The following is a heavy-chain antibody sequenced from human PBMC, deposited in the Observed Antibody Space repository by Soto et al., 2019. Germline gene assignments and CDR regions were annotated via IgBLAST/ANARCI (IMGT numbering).Heavy chain of an antibody. J-gene: IGHJ4*02. CDR3: FAGSPFEY. D-gene: IGHD1-26*01. V-gene: IGHV3-15*02. CDR1: GFIFGDAW. CDR2: VKRKSDGETT. Sequence: DVQLEESGGAWVRPGGSLRLSCAGSGFIFGDAWLSWVRQAPGKGLEWVGRVKRKSDGETTDYAAPVTGRFTISRDDSKPPLYLKINSLKMGDRGFYYCFAGSPFEYWGQGALVTVPS.